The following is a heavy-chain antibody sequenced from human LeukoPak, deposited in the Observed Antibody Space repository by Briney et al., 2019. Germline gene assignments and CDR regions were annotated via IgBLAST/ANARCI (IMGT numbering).Heavy chain of an antibody. CDR2: INDYTGNT. CDR3: ARGRISKIVVVHSFHYGMDV. CDR1: GGSFTDYF. J-gene: IGHJ6*02. Sequence: PSETLSLTCAVFGGSFTDYFWTWIRQSPGKGLEWIGEINDYTGNTNYTPSLNSRVSISLEKSKNQFSLELRSVTAADTAVYYCARGRISKIVVVHSFHYGMDVWGQGTTVTVSS. D-gene: IGHD3-22*01. V-gene: IGHV4-34*01.